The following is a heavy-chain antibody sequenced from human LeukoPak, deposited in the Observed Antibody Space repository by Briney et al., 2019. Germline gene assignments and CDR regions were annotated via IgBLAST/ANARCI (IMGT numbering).Heavy chain of an antibody. J-gene: IGHJ3*02. CDR1: GFTFDDYA. CDR3: AKISGSNDAFDI. D-gene: IGHD3-10*01. CDR2: ISWNSGDI. Sequence: GRSLRLSCAASGFTFDDYAMHWVRQAPGKGLEWVSGISWNSGDIGYADSVKGRFTISRDNAKNSLYLQVNSLRTEDMALYYCAKISGSNDAFDIWGQGTMVTVSS. V-gene: IGHV3-9*03.